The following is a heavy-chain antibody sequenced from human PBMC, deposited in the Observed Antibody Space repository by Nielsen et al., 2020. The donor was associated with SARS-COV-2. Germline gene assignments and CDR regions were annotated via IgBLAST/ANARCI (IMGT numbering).Heavy chain of an antibody. V-gene: IGHV3-15*01. CDR1: GFTFSNAW. CDR2: IKSKTNGATA. Sequence: GESLKISCAASGFTFSNAWMSWVRQAPGKGLEWVGRIKSKTNGATADYTAPVKGRFTISRDDSENTVYLQMNSLKTEDTAVYYCTIEYHVDWFDSWGQGTLVTVSS. J-gene: IGHJ5*01. CDR3: TIEYHVDWFDS.